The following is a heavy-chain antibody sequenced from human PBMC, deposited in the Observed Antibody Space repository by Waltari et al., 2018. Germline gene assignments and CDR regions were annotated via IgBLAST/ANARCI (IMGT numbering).Heavy chain of an antibody. CDR2: IRYDGSNK. CDR3: ARARRGSRANDAFDI. Sequence: QVQLVESGGGVVQPGGSQRLSCAASGFTFSSYGMHWVRQAPGKGLEWVAFIRYDGSNKYYADSVKGRFTISRDNSKNTLYLQMNSLRSEDTAVYYCARARRGSRANDAFDIWGQGTMVTVSS. D-gene: IGHD3-16*01. V-gene: IGHV3-30*02. J-gene: IGHJ3*02. CDR1: GFTFSSYG.